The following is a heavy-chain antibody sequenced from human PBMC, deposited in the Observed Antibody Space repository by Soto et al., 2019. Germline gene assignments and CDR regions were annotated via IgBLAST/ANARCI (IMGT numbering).Heavy chain of an antibody. CDR2: IGTAGDP. CDR1: GFTFTSYD. V-gene: IGHV3-13*05. Sequence: GGALRLSCAASGFTFTSYDMHWVRQATGKGLEWVSAIGTAGDPYYPGSVKGRFTISRENAKNSLYLQMNSLRAGDTAVYYCARESRDGYNLDYWGQGTLVTVSS. CDR3: ARESRDGYNLDY. D-gene: IGHD5-12*01. J-gene: IGHJ4*02.